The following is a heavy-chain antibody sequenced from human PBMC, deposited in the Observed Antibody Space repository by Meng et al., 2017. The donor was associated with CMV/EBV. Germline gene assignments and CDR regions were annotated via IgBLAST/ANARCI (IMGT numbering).Heavy chain of an antibody. Sequence: GHLEESGLGLVKPSQTLSLTCTVSGGSISSGDYYWSWIRQPPGKGLEWIGYIYYSGSTYYNPSLKSRVTISVDTSKNQFSLKLSSVTAADTAVYYCARVGRTSCYDYWGQGTLVTVSS. J-gene: IGHJ4*02. CDR1: GGSISSGDYY. D-gene: IGHD2-2*01. CDR3: ARVGRTSCYDY. V-gene: IGHV4-30-4*08. CDR2: IYYSGST.